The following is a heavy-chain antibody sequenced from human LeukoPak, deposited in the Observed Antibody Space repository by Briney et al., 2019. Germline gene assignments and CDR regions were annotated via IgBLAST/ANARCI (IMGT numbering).Heavy chain of an antibody. CDR3: ARGFDSKSAYFDY. D-gene: IGHD5-12*01. CDR1: GGSISNYY. CDR2: IYYSGST. V-gene: IGHV4-59*01. Sequence: SETLSLTCTVSGGSISNYYWNWLRQPPGKGLEWIGYIYYSGSTKYNPSLKSRVTMSLDTSKKQFSLRLTSVTAADTAVYYCARGFDSKSAYFDYWGLGTLVTVSS. J-gene: IGHJ4*02.